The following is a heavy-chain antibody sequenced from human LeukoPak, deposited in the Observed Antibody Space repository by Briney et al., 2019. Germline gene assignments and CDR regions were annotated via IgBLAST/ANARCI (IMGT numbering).Heavy chain of an antibody. CDR2: IRYDGMNK. CDR1: GFTFSSYG. D-gene: IGHD2-21*02. V-gene: IGHV3-30*02. Sequence: PGGSLRLSCAASGFTFSSYGMHWVRQAPGKGLEWVAFIRYDGMNKYYAESVKGRFTISRDTPKNTLYLQMNSLRVEDTAVYYCARDGMVTEPINYWGQGTLVTVSS. CDR3: ARDGMVTEPINY. J-gene: IGHJ4*02.